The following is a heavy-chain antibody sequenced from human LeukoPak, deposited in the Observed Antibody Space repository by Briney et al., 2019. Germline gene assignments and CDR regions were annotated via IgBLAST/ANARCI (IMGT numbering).Heavy chain of an antibody. CDR2: INPNSGGT. Sequence: ASVKVSCKASGYTFTGYYMHWVRQAPGQGLEWMGWINPNSGGTNYAQKFQGRVTMTRDTSISTAYMELSRLRSDDTAVYYCAILFGGDYGGNYFDYWGQGTLVTVSS. CDR1: GYTFTGYY. J-gene: IGHJ4*02. CDR3: AILFGGDYGGNYFDY. D-gene: IGHD4-23*01. V-gene: IGHV1-2*02.